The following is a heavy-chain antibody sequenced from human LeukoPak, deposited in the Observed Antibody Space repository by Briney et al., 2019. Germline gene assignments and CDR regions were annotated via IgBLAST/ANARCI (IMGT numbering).Heavy chain of an antibody. CDR1: GGSISGFY. D-gene: IGHD2-21*01. CDR2: MYYTGTT. Sequence: SETLSLTCTISGGSISGFYWTWIRQPPGKGLEYIGYMYYTGTTNYNPSLMSRITLSLDTSKNPFSLKLTSVTAADTAVYYCARVYSDLVRLYPWGQGTLVTVSS. CDR3: ARVYSDLVRLYP. J-gene: IGHJ5*02. V-gene: IGHV4-59*01.